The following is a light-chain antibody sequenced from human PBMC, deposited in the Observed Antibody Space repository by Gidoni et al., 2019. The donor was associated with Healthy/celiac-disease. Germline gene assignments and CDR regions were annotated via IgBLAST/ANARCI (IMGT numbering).Light chain of an antibody. Sequence: DSVMTQSPLSLPVTPGEPASISCRSSQSLRHSNGYNYLDWYLQKPGQSPQLLIYLGSNRASGVPDRFSGSGSGTDFTLKISRVEAEDVGVYYCMQALQTPNTFGQGTKLEIK. CDR3: MQALQTPNT. V-gene: IGKV2-28*01. CDR2: LGS. CDR1: QSLRHSNGYNY. J-gene: IGKJ2*01.